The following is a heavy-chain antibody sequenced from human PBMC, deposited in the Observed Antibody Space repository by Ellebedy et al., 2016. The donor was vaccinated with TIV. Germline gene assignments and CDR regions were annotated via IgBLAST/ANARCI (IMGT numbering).Heavy chain of an antibody. CDR3: ARHVVSTNWKVNDGVDI. D-gene: IGHD1-1*01. Sequence: SETLSLTCIVSGGSISTNSYYWAWLRQPPGKGLEWIGSLYDSGSTYYSPSLKSRATISVDTSNNQFSLKMSSVTAADTAVYYLARHVVSTNWKVNDGVDIWGQGTMVTVSS. CDR1: GGSISTNSYY. V-gene: IGHV4-39*01. J-gene: IGHJ3*02. CDR2: LYDSGST.